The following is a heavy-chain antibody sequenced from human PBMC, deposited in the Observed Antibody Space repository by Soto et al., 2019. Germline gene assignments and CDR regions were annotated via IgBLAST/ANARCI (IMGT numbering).Heavy chain of an antibody. CDR3: AKDRHSSGWSSTCYYYGMDV. Sequence: QVQLVESGGGVVQPGRSLRLSCAASGFTFSSYGMHWVRQAPGKGLEWVAVIAYGGSKKYYADSVKGRFTISRDNSKITLYLQMNSVRAEDTTVYYCAKDRHSSGWSSTCYYYGMDVWGQGTTVTVSS. V-gene: IGHV3-30*18. CDR1: GFTFSSYG. CDR2: IAYGGSKK. J-gene: IGHJ6*02. D-gene: IGHD6-19*01.